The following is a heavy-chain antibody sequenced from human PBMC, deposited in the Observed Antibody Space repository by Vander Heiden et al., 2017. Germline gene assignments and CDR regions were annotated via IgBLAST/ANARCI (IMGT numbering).Heavy chain of an antibody. V-gene: IGHV3-33*01. CDR1: GFSFSGYG. J-gene: IGHJ4*02. Sequence: QVQQVESGGGVVQHGRSRRLSCTTSGFSFSGYGMHWVRQAPGKGLEWVALIWYDGINKYYADSVKGRFTISRDNSKNTLYLQMNSLRAEDTAVYYCARDRAVIEGQWLVDHWGQGTLVTVSS. D-gene: IGHD6-19*01. CDR2: IWYDGINK. CDR3: ARDRAVIEGQWLVDH.